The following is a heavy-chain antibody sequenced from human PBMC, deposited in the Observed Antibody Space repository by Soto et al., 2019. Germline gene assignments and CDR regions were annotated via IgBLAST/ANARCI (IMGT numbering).Heavy chain of an antibody. CDR1: GFTFSSYA. J-gene: IGHJ3*02. D-gene: IGHD5-12*01. V-gene: IGHV3-30*18. CDR3: AKDRPDSGYDRGDAFDI. Sequence: VQLLESGGGLVQPGGSLRLSCAASGFTFSSYAMSWVRQAPGKGLEWVAVISYDGSNKYYADSVKGRFTISRDNSKNTLYLQMNSLRAEDTAVYYCAKDRPDSGYDRGDAFDIWGQGTMVTVSS. CDR2: ISYDGSNK.